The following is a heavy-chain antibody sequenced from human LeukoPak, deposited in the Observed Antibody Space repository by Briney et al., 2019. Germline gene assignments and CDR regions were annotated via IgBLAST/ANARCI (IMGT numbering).Heavy chain of an antibody. D-gene: IGHD3-3*01. CDR3: ARGRFWSGYYLSDI. Sequence: SETLSLTCTVSGGSISSYYWSWIRQPPGKGLEWIGYIYYSGSTNYNPSLKSRVTISVDTSKNQFSLKLSSVTAADTAVYYCARGRFWSGYYLSDIWGQGTMVTVSS. CDR1: GGSISSYY. V-gene: IGHV4-59*01. J-gene: IGHJ3*02. CDR2: IYYSGST.